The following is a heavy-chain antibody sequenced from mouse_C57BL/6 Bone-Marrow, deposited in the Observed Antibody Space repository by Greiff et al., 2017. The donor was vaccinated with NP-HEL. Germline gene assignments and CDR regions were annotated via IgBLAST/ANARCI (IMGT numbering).Heavy chain of an antibody. J-gene: IGHJ4*01. CDR3: ARKYGSSYEGAMDY. Sequence: VKLVESGPELVKPGASVKISCKASGYSFTSYYIHWVKQRPGQGLEWIGWIYPGSGNTKYNEKFKGKATLTADTSSSTAYMQLSSLTSEDSAVYYCARKYGSSYEGAMDYWGQGTSVTVSS. CDR1: GYSFTSYY. V-gene: IGHV1-66*01. D-gene: IGHD1-1*01. CDR2: IYPGSGNT.